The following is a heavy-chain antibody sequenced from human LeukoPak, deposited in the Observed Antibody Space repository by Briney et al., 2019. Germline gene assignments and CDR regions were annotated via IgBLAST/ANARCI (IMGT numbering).Heavy chain of an antibody. Sequence: GGSLRLSCAVSGFTFSSRAMSWVRQAPGKGLVWVSRINSDGSTTSYADSVKGRFTISRDNAKNTLHLQMNSLRAEDTGVYYCTRGKWELLPFDCWGQGTLVTVSS. J-gene: IGHJ4*02. CDR1: GFTFSSRA. D-gene: IGHD1-26*01. CDR2: INSDGSTT. V-gene: IGHV3-74*01. CDR3: TRGKWELLPFDC.